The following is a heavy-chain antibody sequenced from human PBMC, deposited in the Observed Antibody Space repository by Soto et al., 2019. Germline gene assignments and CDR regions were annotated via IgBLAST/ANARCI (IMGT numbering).Heavy chain of an antibody. J-gene: IGHJ4*02. CDR3: AKGIGVSVAETDY. V-gene: IGHV3-23*01. D-gene: IGHD6-13*01. CDR2: ISGSGGST. CDR1: GFTFSSHA. Sequence: EVQLLESGGGLVQPGGSLRLSCVASGFTFSSHAMSWVRQAPGKGLEWVSGISGSGGSTYYADSVKGRFSISRDNSENTLYLQMNSLRVEDTAVYYCAKGIGVSVAETDYWGQGTLVTVSS.